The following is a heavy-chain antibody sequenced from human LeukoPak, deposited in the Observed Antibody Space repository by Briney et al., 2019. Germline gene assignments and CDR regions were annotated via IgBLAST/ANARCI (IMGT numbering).Heavy chain of an antibody. CDR1: GFTVSSNY. D-gene: IGHD2-8*01. CDR2: IYSGGST. J-gene: IGHJ3*02. CDR3: ARWSVSNAFDI. V-gene: IGHV3-53*01. Sequence: GGSLRLSCAASGFTVSSNYMSWVRQAPGKGLEWVSVIYSGGSTYYADSVKGRFTISRDNSKNTLYLQMNSLRAEDTAVYYCARWSVSNAFDIWGQGTMVTASS.